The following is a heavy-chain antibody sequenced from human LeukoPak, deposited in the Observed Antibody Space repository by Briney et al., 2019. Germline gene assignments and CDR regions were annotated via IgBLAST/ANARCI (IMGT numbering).Heavy chain of an antibody. CDR1: GFTFSSYA. J-gene: IGHJ4*02. CDR2: ISSSGSTI. D-gene: IGHD3-10*01. V-gene: IGHV3-11*01. Sequence: GGSLRLSCAASGFTFSSYAMGWIRQAPGKGLEWVSYISSSGSTIYYADSVKGRFTISRDNAKNSLYLQMNSLRAEDTAVYYCARVPSYMVRGIAVGEYYFDYWGQGTLVTVSS. CDR3: ARVPSYMVRGIAVGEYYFDY.